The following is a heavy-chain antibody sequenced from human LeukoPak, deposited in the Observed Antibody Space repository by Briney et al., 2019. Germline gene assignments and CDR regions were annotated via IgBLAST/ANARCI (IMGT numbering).Heavy chain of an antibody. CDR1: GFTFSDNS. Sequence: GGSLRLSCVASGFTFSDNSMTWIRQAPGKGLEWVAVISYDGSNKYYADSVKGRFTISRDNSKNTLYLQMNSLRVEDTAVYYCARGIPTAIYYYYYMDVWGKGTTVTVSS. CDR3: ARGIPTAIYYYYYMDV. CDR2: ISYDGSNK. J-gene: IGHJ6*03. V-gene: IGHV3-30*04.